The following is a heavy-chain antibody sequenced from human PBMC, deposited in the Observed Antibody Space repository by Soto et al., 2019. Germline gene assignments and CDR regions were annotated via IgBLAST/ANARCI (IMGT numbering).Heavy chain of an antibody. CDR2: IIPIFGTA. CDR1: GGTFSSYA. CDR3: ARDLPSNGGGSDWFDP. J-gene: IGHJ5*02. V-gene: IGHV1-69*13. Sequence: VKVSCKASGGTFSSYAISWVRQAPGQGLEWMGGIIPIFGTANYAQKFQGRVTITADESTSTAYMELSSLRSEDTAVYYCARDLPSNGGGSDWFDPWGQGTLVTVSS. D-gene: IGHD2-2*01.